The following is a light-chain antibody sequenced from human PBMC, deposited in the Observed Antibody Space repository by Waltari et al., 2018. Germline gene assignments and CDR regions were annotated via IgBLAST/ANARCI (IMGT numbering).Light chain of an antibody. CDR2: AAS. CDR1: QRVNTN. CDR3: QQFHKWPPGG. Sequence: VVTQSPATLSVSPGKTVTLSCRASQRVNTNLAWYQQKPWQAPRLLIFAASTRAPGIPSRFGGSGAGTEFTLTIPSLQFEDVGVYFCQQFHKWPPGGFGRGTKVEIE. J-gene: IGKJ4*01. V-gene: IGKV3-15*01.